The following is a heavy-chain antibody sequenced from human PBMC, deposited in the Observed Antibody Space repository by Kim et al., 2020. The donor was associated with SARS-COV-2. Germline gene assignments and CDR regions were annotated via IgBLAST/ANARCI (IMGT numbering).Heavy chain of an antibody. J-gene: IGHJ4*02. Sequence: GGSLRLSCAASGFTFSSYGMHWVRQAPGKGLEWVAVISYDGSNKYYADSVKGRFTISRDNSKNTLYLQMNSLRAEDTAVYYCAKDRYNWNYHPLADYWGQGTLVTVSS. CDR3: AKDRYNWNYHPLADY. CDR1: GFTFSSYG. D-gene: IGHD1-7*01. V-gene: IGHV3-30*18. CDR2: ISYDGSNK.